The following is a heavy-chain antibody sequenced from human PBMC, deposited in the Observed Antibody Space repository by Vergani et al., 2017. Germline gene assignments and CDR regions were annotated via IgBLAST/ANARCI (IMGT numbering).Heavy chain of an antibody. V-gene: IGHV3-53*04. Sequence: EVQLVESGGGLVQPGGSLRLSCAASGFTVSSNYMSWVRQAPGKGLEWVSVIYSGGSTYYADSVKGRFTISRDKSQNTVNLQMNSLRTEDTAVYFCANSVIAGNVGVAYFGMDVWGRGTTVTVSS. CDR3: ANSVIAGNVGVAYFGMDV. J-gene: IGHJ6*02. CDR2: IYSGGST. D-gene: IGHD2/OR15-2a*01. CDR1: GFTVSSNY.